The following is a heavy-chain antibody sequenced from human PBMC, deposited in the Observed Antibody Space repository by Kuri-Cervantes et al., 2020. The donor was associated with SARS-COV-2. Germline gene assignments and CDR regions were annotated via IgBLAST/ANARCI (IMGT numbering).Heavy chain of an antibody. CDR1: GFTFSQYG. CDR3: ARDSSDSSGYLDY. Sequence: GESLKISCAGSGFTFSQYGIHWVRQAPGKGLEWVALVSYDESRKYYSTSVKGRFTISRDNSKNTLYLQMNSLRAEDTAVYYCARDSSDSSGYLDYWGQGTLVTVSS. J-gene: IGHJ4*02. CDR2: VSYDESRK. D-gene: IGHD3-22*01. V-gene: IGHV3-30*03.